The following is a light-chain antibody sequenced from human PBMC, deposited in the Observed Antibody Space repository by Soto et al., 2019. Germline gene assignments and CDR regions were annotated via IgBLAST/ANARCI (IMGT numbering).Light chain of an antibody. V-gene: IGKV3-20*01. CDR1: QSVSSSY. CDR2: GAS. CDR3: QQFGGSSYT. J-gene: IGKJ2*01. Sequence: EIVLTQSPATLSLSPGERATLSCRASQSVSSSYLAWYQQKPGQAPRLLIFGASSRATGITDRFSGRVSGTDFTLTISTLEPEDFAVYYCQQFGGSSYTFGQGTKVEI.